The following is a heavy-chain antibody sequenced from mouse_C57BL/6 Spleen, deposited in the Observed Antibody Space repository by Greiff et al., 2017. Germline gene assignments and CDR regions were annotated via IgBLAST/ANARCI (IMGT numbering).Heavy chain of an antibody. CDR1: GYTFTSYW. V-gene: IGHV1-50*01. Sequence: VKLQQPGAELVKPGASVKLSCKASGYTFTSYWMQWVKQRPGQGLEWIGEIDPSDSYTNYNQKFKGKATLTVDTSSSTAYMQLSSLTSEDSAVYYCARKGDDYDGLAYWGQGTLVTVSA. CDR2: IDPSDSYT. CDR3: ARKGDDYDGLAY. J-gene: IGHJ3*01. D-gene: IGHD2-4*01.